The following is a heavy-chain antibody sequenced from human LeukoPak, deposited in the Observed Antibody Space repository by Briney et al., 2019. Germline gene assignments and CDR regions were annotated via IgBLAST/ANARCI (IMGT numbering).Heavy chain of an antibody. CDR1: GFTFSSYA. CDR3: ARDFQNIATDY. D-gene: IGHD2/OR15-2a*01. CDR2: ISYDGSNK. Sequence: GRSLRLSCAASGFTFSSYAMHWVRQAPGKGLEWVAVISYDGSNKYYADSVKGRFTISRDNSKNTLYLQMNSLRVEDTAVYYCARDFQNIATDYWGQGTLVTVSS. J-gene: IGHJ4*02. V-gene: IGHV3-30-3*01.